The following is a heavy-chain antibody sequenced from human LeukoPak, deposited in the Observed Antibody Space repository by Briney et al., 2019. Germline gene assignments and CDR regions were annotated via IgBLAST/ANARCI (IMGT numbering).Heavy chain of an antibody. CDR3: ARLGDQYSSSSLNYFVY. J-gene: IGHJ4*02. CDR2: INHSGST. D-gene: IGHD6-13*01. V-gene: IGHV4-34*01. Sequence: KPSETLSLTCAVCGESFSGYHWSCLRQPPGKGLEWIGEINHSGSTNYNPSLKSRVTISVDTSKNQFSLKLSSVTAADTAVYYCARLGDQYSSSSLNYFVYWGQGTLVTVSS. CDR1: GESFSGYH.